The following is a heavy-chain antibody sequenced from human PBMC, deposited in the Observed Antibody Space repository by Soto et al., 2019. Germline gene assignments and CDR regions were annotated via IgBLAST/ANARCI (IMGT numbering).Heavy chain of an antibody. V-gene: IGHV3-48*03. CDR2: ISRSDSAT. Sequence: EVQLVESGGGLVQPGGSLRLSCAASGFTFSSYEMNWVRQAPGKGLEWVSYISRSDSATHYADSVKGRFTISRDNTKNSLYLQMNSLRAEDTAVYYCARDSGLSSSSGNYYYGMDVWGQGTTVTVSS. J-gene: IGHJ6*02. CDR3: ARDSGLSSSSGNYYYGMDV. D-gene: IGHD6-6*01. CDR1: GFTFSSYE.